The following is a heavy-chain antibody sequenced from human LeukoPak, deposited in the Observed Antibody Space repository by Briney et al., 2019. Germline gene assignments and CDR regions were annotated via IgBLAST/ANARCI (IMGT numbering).Heavy chain of an antibody. Sequence: GGSLRLSCAASGFTFSNYDMNWVRQAPGKGLEWVSYIINSGNTIYYADSVKGRFTISRDNAKNSLFPQMNSLRAEDTAVYYCVRETAGSAWFAEYFTYWGQGTLVTVSS. D-gene: IGHD6-19*01. CDR1: GFTFSNYD. V-gene: IGHV3-48*03. J-gene: IGHJ1*01. CDR3: VRETAGSAWFAEYFTY. CDR2: IINSGNTI.